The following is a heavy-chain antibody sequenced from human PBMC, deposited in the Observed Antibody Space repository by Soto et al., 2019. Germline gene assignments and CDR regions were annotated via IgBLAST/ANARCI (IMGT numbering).Heavy chain of an antibody. CDR1: GYTFSNYG. D-gene: IGHD3-10*01. Sequence: QVQLVQSGDEVKKSGASVKVSCKASGYTFSNYGISWVRQAPGHGLEWMGWISGYNGLTAYAQNVQGRVTMTIDTPTRTVLMELTSLRSNDTAVYYCARDEGIRGFDSWGQGTLVTVSS. CDR3: ARDEGIRGFDS. CDR2: ISGYNGLT. V-gene: IGHV1-18*04. J-gene: IGHJ4*02.